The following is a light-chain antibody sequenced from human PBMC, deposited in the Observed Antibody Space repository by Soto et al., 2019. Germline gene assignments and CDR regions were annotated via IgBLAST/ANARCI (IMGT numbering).Light chain of an antibody. Sequence: DIQMTQSPSSLSASVGDRVIITCRASQGISNFLAWYQQKPGQVPRLLVYAASTLQSGVPSRFSGSGSGTDFTLTISRLEPEDFAVYYCQHYGTSPLFGPGTKVDIK. CDR3: QHYGTSPL. CDR1: QGISNF. J-gene: IGKJ3*01. V-gene: IGKV1-27*01. CDR2: AAS.